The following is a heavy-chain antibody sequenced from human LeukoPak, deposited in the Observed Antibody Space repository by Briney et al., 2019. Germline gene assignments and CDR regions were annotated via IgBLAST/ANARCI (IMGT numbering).Heavy chain of an antibody. CDR2: INPSGGST. Sequence: GESLKISCKGSGYSFTSYWIGWVRQAPGQGLEWMGIINPSGGSTSYAQKFQGRVTMTRDTSTSTVYMELSSLRSEDTAVYYCARSMTTVTLYAFDIWGQGTMVTVSS. CDR3: ARSMTTVTLYAFDI. D-gene: IGHD4-17*01. J-gene: IGHJ3*02. CDR1: GYSFTSYW. V-gene: IGHV1-46*03.